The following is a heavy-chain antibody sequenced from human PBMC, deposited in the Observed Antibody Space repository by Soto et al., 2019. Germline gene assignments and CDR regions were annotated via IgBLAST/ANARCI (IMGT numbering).Heavy chain of an antibody. J-gene: IGHJ6*02. D-gene: IGHD6-19*01. CDR1: GDSISSYY. V-gene: IGHV4-59*01. CDR2: IYYSGST. CDR3: ARDNVAGSWYYYYGMDV. Sequence: SETLSLTCTVSGDSISSYYWSWIRQPPGKGLEWIGYIYYSGSTNYNPSLKSRVTISVDTSKNQFSLKLSSVTAADTAVYYCARDNVAGSWYYYYGMDVWGQGTTVTSP.